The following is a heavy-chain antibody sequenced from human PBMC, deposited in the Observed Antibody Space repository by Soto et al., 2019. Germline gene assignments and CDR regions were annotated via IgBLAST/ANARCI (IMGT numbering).Heavy chain of an antibody. CDR1: GGSISSGGYY. J-gene: IGHJ4*02. V-gene: IGHV4-31*03. CDR3: ARYGGGGYAKHYYDSSGYYY. D-gene: IGHD3-22*01. CDR2: IYYSGST. Sequence: PSETLSLTCTVSGGSISSGGYYWSWIRQHPGKGLEWIGYIYYSGSTYYNPSLKSRVTISVDTSKNQFSLKLSSVTAADTAVYYCARYGGGGYAKHYYDSSGYYYWGQGTLVTVSS.